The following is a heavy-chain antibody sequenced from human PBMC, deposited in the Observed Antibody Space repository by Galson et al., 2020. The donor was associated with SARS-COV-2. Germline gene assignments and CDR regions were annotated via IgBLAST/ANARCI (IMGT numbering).Heavy chain of an antibody. J-gene: IGHJ6*02. CDR3: ARDLLWFGELFPYYYYYYGMDV. V-gene: IGHV1-8*01. CDR2: MNPNSGNT. D-gene: IGHD3-10*01. Sequence: ASVKVSCKASGYTFTSYDINWVRQATGQGLEWMGWMNPNSGNTGYAQKFQGRVTMTRNTSISTAYMELSTLRSEDTAVYYCARDLLWFGELFPYYYYYYGMDVWGQGTTVTVSS. CDR1: GYTFTSYD.